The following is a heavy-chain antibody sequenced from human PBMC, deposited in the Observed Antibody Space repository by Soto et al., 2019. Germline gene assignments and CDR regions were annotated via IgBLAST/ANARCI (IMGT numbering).Heavy chain of an antibody. J-gene: IGHJ5*02. CDR2: IYWDDDK. D-gene: IGHD2-15*01. CDR1: GVSLSTKEVG. CDR3: SHRRADCSGGTCYHWFDP. V-gene: IGHV2-5*02. Sequence: SGPTLVNPPQTLTLTRTFSGVSLSTKEVGVGWGRQPPGKVLEWLGFIYWDDDKHYWPSLKSRLTITKDTSKNQVVLTMTNMDPVDTATYYCSHRRADCSGGTCYHWFDPWGHGILVTVSS.